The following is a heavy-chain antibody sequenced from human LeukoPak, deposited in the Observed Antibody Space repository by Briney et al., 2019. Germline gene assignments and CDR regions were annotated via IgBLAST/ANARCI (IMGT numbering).Heavy chain of an antibody. J-gene: IGHJ4*02. CDR1: GFTFSSYG. CDR2: IRYDGSNK. D-gene: IGHD6-19*01. Sequence: GGSLRLSCAASGFTFSSYGMHWVRQAPGKGLEWVAFIRYDGSNKYYADSVKGRFTISRDNSKNTLYLQMNSLRAEDTAVYYCAKGGVAVANPVYYFDYWGQGTLVTVSS. CDR3: AKGGVAVANPVYYFDY. V-gene: IGHV3-30*02.